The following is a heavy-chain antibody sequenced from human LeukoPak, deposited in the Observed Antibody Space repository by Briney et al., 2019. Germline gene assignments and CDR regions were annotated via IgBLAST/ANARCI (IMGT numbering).Heavy chain of an antibody. D-gene: IGHD3-10*01. Sequence: SETLSLTCTVSGGSISSYYWSWIRQPPGKGLEWIGYIYYSGSTNYNPSLKSRVTTSVDTSKNQFSLKLSSVTAADTAVYYCARHYYGSGSYFYFQHWGQGTLVTVSS. V-gene: IGHV4-59*08. CDR1: GGSISSYY. CDR3: ARHYYGSGSYFYFQH. J-gene: IGHJ1*01. CDR2: IYYSGST.